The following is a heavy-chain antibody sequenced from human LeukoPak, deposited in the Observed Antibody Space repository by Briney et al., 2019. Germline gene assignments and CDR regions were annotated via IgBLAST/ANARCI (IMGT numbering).Heavy chain of an antibody. Sequence: SETLSLTCAVSGVSISSGNYYWTWIRQHPGKGLEWIGCLHPTGSTHYNPSLKGRLSISVGTSKNQFSLRLNSVTAADTAVYYCVKDRGDYGGDPGYFDYWGQGTHVTVSS. CDR3: VKDRGDYGGDPGYFDY. CDR2: LHPTGST. CDR1: GVSISSGNYY. V-gene: IGHV4-31*11. D-gene: IGHD4-23*01. J-gene: IGHJ4*02.